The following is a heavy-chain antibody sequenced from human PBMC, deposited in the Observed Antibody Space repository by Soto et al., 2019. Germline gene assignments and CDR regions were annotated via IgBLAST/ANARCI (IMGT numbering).Heavy chain of an antibody. V-gene: IGHV3-23*01. CDR2: ISGSGGST. D-gene: IGHD1-7*01. Sequence: EVQLLESGGGLVQPGGSLRLSCAASGFTFTTYAMNWVRQAPGKGLEWVSAISGSGGSTYYADSVKGRFTISRDNSKNSLDLQMNSLRAEDTAVYYCAKEELGGATSDYWGQGTLVTVSS. CDR1: GFTFTTYA. CDR3: AKEELGGATSDY. J-gene: IGHJ4*02.